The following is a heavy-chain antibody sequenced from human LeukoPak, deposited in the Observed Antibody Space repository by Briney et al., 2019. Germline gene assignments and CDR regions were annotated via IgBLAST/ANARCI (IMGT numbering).Heavy chain of an antibody. CDR2: IYYSGST. J-gene: IGHJ4*02. D-gene: IGHD4-23*01. Sequence: SSETLSLTCTVSGGSISSSSYYWGWIRQPPGKGLEWIGSIYYSGSTYYNPSLKSRITISVDTSKNQFSLKLSSVTAADTAVYYCARRLAVVTQGIDYWGQGTLVTVSS. CDR3: ARRLAVVTQGIDY. V-gene: IGHV4-39*01. CDR1: GGSISSSSYY.